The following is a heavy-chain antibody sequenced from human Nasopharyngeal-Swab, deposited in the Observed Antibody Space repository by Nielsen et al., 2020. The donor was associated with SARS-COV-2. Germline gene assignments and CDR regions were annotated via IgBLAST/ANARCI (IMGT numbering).Heavy chain of an antibody. CDR1: GFTVSSNY. Sequence: GESLKISCAASGFTVSSNYMSWVRQAPGKGLEWVSVIYSGGSTYYADSVKGRFTISRDNSKNSLYLQMNSLRAEDTAVYYCARGFASSLRWGQGTLVTVSS. J-gene: IGHJ4*02. V-gene: IGHV3-66*01. CDR2: IYSGGST. CDR3: ARGFASSLR. D-gene: IGHD5/OR15-5a*01.